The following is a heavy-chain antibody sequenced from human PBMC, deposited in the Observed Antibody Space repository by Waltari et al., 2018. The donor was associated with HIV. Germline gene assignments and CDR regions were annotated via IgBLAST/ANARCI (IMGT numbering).Heavy chain of an antibody. CDR1: NFTISDRP. V-gene: IGHV3-53*01. CDR2: IYPDDTT. Sequence: ESGGRLIQPGGSLGLSCVASNFTISDRPVTWVRQAPGGPLVWVGVIYPDDTTHYAGSVRGRFSISRVRSRTSVLLLMNGLFADDTATYYCAAGVRYYDPWGQGTRVTVSS. D-gene: IGHD3-10*01. J-gene: IGHJ5*02. CDR3: AAGVRYYDP.